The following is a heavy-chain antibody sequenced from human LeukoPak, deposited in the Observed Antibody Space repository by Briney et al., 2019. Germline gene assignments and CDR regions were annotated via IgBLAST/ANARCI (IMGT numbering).Heavy chain of an antibody. CDR2: INENSRYT. CDR3: TRSGTRLGTDFDY. J-gene: IGHJ4*02. V-gene: IGHV3-21*01. D-gene: IGHD3-16*01. Sequence: GGSLRLSCAGSGFTFRSYAMDWVRQAPGKGLEWVSSINENSRYTYYTDSVKGRFTISRDNAINSLFLYMNSLRVEDTAVYYCTRSGTRLGTDFDYWGQGTLVTVSS. CDR1: GFTFRSYA.